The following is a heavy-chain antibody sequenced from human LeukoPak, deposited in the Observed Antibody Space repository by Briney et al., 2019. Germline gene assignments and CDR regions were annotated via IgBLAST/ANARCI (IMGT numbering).Heavy chain of an antibody. CDR1: GGSFSGYY. J-gene: IGHJ4*02. CDR2: INHSGST. Sequence: PSETLSLTCAVYGGSFSGYYWSWIRQPPGKGLEWIGEINHSGSTNYNPSLKSRVTISVDTSKNQFSLKLSSVTAADTAVYYCARGRRLLWFGELSRFDYWGQGTLVTVSS. D-gene: IGHD3-10*01. V-gene: IGHV4-34*01. CDR3: ARGRRLLWFGELSRFDY.